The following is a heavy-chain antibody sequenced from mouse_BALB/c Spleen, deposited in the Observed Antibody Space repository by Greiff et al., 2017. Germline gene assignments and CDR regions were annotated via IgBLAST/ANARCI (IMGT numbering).Heavy chain of an antibody. CDR3: ARGDGYYRFAY. D-gene: IGHD2-3*01. CDR2: IWAGGST. CDR1: GFSLTSYG. V-gene: IGHV2-9*02. J-gene: IGHJ3*01. Sequence: VKLQESGPGLVAPSQSLSITCTVSGFSLTSYGVHWVRQPPGKGLEWLGVIWAGGSTNYNSALMSRLSISKDNSKSQVFLKMNSLQTDDTAMYYCARGDGYYRFAYWGQGTLVTVSA.